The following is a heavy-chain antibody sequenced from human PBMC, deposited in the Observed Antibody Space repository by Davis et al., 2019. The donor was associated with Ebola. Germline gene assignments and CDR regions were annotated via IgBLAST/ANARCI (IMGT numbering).Heavy chain of an antibody. CDR1: GGSINNYY. J-gene: IGHJ4*02. V-gene: IGHV4-59*01. CDR3: ASFPSIEFHDY. D-gene: IGHD1-26*01. Sequence: SETLSLTCTVSGGSINNYYWSWIRQPPGKGLEWIGYIYYSGNTNYNRSLKSRVTISVDTSKNQFSLKLSSVTAADTAVYYCASFPSIEFHDYWGQGTLVTVSS. CDR2: IYYSGNT.